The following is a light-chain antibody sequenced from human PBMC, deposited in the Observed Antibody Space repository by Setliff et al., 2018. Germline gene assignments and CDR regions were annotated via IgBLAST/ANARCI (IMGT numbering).Light chain of an antibody. Sequence: QSVLTQPPSVSGAPGQRVTISCTGSSSNIGAGYDVHWYQQLPGAAPKLLIYGSSNRPSGVPDRFSGSKSGTSASLAITGLQAEDEADYYCQSYGSSLSGYWVFGGGTKVTVL. CDR3: QSYGSSLSGYWV. J-gene: IGLJ3*02. CDR2: GSS. CDR1: SSNIGAGYD. V-gene: IGLV1-40*01.